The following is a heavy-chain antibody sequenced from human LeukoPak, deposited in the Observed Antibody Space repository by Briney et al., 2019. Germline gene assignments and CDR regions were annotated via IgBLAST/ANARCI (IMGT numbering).Heavy chain of an antibody. V-gene: IGHV5-51*01. CDR2: IYPGDSDT. D-gene: IGHD6-13*01. J-gene: IGHJ4*02. Sequence: HGASLQISCKGSGYIFTSNWIGWGRQLPGKGVEWMGIIYPGDSDTRYSPSFQGQVTISADKSISTAYLQWSSLKASDTAMYYCARRWGYSSSWNFDYWGQGTLVTVSS. CDR3: ARRWGYSSSWNFDY. CDR1: GYIFTSNW.